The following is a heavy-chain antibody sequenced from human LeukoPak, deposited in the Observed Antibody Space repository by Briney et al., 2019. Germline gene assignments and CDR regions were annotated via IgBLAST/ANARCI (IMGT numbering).Heavy chain of an antibody. D-gene: IGHD1-26*01. J-gene: IGHJ2*01. CDR1: GYTFTSYY. CDR2: INPSGGST. V-gene: IGHV1-46*01. Sequence: ASVKVSCKASGYTFTSYYMHWVRQAPGQGLEWMGIINPSGGSTSYAQKFQGRVTMTRDTSTSTVYMELSSLRSEDTAVYYCARGRNSGQAPKDWYFDLWGRGTLVTVSS. CDR3: ARGRNSGQAPKDWYFDL.